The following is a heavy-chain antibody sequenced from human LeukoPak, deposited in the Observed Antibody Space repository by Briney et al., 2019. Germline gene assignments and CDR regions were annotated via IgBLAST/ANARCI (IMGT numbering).Heavy chain of an antibody. Sequence: PSETLSLTCAVYGGSFSGYYWSWIRQPPGKGLEWIGDINHSGSTNYNPSLKSRVTISVDTSKNQFSLKLSSVTAADTAVYYCARVVYAKSIWFDPWGQGTLVTVSS. CDR2: INHSGST. CDR3: ARVVYAKSIWFDP. CDR1: GGSFSGYY. J-gene: IGHJ5*02. D-gene: IGHD2-8*01. V-gene: IGHV4-34*01.